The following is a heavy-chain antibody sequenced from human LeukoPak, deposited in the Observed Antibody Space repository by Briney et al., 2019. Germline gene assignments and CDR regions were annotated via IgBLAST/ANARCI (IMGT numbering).Heavy chain of an antibody. Sequence: ASVKVSCKASGGTFSSYAISWVRQAPGQGLEWMGGIIPIFGTANYAQKFQGRVTITADESTSTAYMELSSLRSEDTAVYYCARGRDGYVNFDYWGQGTLVTVSS. D-gene: IGHD5-24*01. CDR1: GGTFSSYA. CDR3: ARGRDGYVNFDY. J-gene: IGHJ4*02. V-gene: IGHV1-69*01. CDR2: IIPIFGTA.